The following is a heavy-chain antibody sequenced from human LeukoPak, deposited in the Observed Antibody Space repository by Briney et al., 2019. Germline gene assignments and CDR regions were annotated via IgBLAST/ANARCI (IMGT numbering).Heavy chain of an antibody. CDR2: IDYSGST. Sequence: SETLSLTCTVSGGSLHNYYWSWIRQPPGKGLEWIGYIDYSGSTNYNPSLKSRVTISVDTSQNQFSLKLSSVTAADTAVYYCARGGSTLHSAGGHDIEFYYYYYMDVWGKGTTVTISS. J-gene: IGHJ6*03. V-gene: IGHV4-59*08. D-gene: IGHD3-9*01. CDR3: ARGGSTLHSAGGHDIEFYYYYYMDV. CDR1: GGSLHNYY.